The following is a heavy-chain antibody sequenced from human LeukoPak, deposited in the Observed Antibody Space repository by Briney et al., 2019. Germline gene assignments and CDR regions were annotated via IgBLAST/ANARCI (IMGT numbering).Heavy chain of an antibody. D-gene: IGHD3-22*01. J-gene: IGHJ4*02. V-gene: IGHV1-46*01. CDR2: INPSGGST. CDR3: ARGVYYYDSSGYFPLYFDY. Sequence: ASVKVSCKASGYTFSSYGISWVRQAPGQGLEWMGIINPSGGSTSYAQKFQGRVTMTRDTSTSTVYMELSSLRSEDTAVYYCARGVYYYDSSGYFPLYFDYWGQGTLVTVSS. CDR1: GYTFSSYG.